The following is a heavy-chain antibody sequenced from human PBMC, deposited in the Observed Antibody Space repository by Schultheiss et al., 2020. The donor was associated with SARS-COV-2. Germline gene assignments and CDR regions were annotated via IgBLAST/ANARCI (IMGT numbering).Heavy chain of an antibody. CDR1: GGSISSYY. J-gene: IGHJ3*02. CDR2: INHSGST. D-gene: IGHD3-22*01. Sequence: SETLSLTCTVSGGSISSYYWSWIRQPPGKGLEWIGEINHSGSTYYNPSLKSRVTISVDTSKNQFSLKLSSVTAADTAVYYCARARITMIVVVDAFDIWGQGTTVTVSS. V-gene: IGHV4-34*09. CDR3: ARARITMIVVVDAFDI.